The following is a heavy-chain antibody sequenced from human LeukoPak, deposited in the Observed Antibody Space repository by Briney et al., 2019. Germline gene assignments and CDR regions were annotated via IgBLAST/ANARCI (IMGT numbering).Heavy chain of an antibody. V-gene: IGHV5-51*01. D-gene: IGHD3-9*01. CDR1: GYSFTSYW. J-gene: IGHJ4*02. CDR3: ARAYYDILTGYPGVLDY. CDR2: IYPGDSDT. Sequence: GESLKISCKGSGYSFTSYWIGWVRQMPGKGLEWMGIIYPGDSDTRYSPSFQGQVTISADKSISTAYLQWSSLKASDTAMYYCARAYYDILTGYPGVLDYWGQGTLVTVSS.